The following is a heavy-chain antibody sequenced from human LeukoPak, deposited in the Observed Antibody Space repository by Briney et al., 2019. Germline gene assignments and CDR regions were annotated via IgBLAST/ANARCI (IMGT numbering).Heavy chain of an antibody. V-gene: IGHV3-66*01. Sequence: GGSLRLSCAASGFTVTSNYMSWVRQAPGKGLEWVSVIYSGGSTYYADSVKGRFTISRDNSKNTLYLQMNSLRAEDTAVYYCARRGGGLRASGQDYYFDYWGQGTLATVSS. J-gene: IGHJ4*02. CDR2: IYSGGST. CDR3: ARRGGGLRASGQDYYFDY. CDR1: GFTVTSNY. D-gene: IGHD4-17*01.